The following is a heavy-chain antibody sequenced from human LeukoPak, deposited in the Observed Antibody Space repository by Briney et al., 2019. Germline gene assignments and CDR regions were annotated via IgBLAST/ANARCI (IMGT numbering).Heavy chain of an antibody. D-gene: IGHD3-10*01. V-gene: IGHV3-7*01. CDR3: AREIGGPSGY. J-gene: IGHJ4*02. CDR2: IKQDGSEK. Sequence: GGSLRLSCAASGFTVSSNYMSWVRQAPGKGLEWVANIKQDGSEKYYVDSVKGRFTISRDNAKNSLYLQMNSLRAEYTAVYYCAREIGGPSGYWGQGTLVTVSS. CDR1: GFTVSSNY.